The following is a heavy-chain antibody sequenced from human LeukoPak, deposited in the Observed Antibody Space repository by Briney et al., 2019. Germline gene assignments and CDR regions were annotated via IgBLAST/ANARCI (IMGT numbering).Heavy chain of an antibody. CDR3: ANSRGAVAGAPDY. CDR1: GFTFSSYA. Sequence: GGSLRLSCAASGFTFSSYAMSWVRQPPGKGLEWVSAISGSGGSTYYADSVKGRFTISRDNSKNTLYLQMNSLRAEDTAVYYCANSRGAVAGAPDYWGQGTLVTVSS. V-gene: IGHV3-23*01. J-gene: IGHJ4*02. D-gene: IGHD6-19*01. CDR2: ISGSGGST.